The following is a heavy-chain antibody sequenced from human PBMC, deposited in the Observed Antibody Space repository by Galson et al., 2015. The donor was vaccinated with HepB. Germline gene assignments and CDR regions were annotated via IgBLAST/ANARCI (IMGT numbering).Heavy chain of an antibody. CDR2: ISGYNGNT. CDR1: GYTFSSYG. V-gene: IGHV1-18*01. J-gene: IGHJ5*02. Sequence: SVKVSCKASGYTFSSYGINWVRQAPGLGLEWMGWISGYNGNTNYAQKFQGRATMTTDTSTSTAYLELRSLRSDDTAVYYCARGGVRTSSSFTRFDPWGQGTLVTVSS. D-gene: IGHD6-6*01. CDR3: ARGGVRTSSSFTRFDP.